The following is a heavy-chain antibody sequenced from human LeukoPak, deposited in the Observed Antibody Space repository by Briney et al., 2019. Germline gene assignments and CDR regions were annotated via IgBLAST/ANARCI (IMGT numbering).Heavy chain of an antibody. CDR3: ARGQGATVPQVGKNWFDP. CDR1: IDSFSNYH. V-gene: IGHV4-34*01. D-gene: IGHD1-26*01. CDR2: VNESGGT. Sequence: SETLSLTCAAYIDSFSNYHWNWIRQTPAKGLEWIGEVNESGGTNISPSLRSRVILSVDTSKNQFSLKLISVTVADTAIYYCARGQGATVPQVGKNWFDPWGQGTRVTVSS. J-gene: IGHJ5*02.